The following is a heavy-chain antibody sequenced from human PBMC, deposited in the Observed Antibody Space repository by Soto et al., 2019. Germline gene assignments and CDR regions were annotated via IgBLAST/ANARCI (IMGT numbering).Heavy chain of an antibody. D-gene: IGHD5-12*01. J-gene: IGHJ4*02. Sequence: QITLKESGPTLVKPTQTLTLTCTFSGFSLSTSGMAVGWIRQPPGKALEWLALIYWDDDKRYSPSLKSRLTITKDTSKNQVVLTMTNMDPVDTATYYCAHHIVATTPFDYWGQGTLVTVSS. CDR3: AHHIVATTPFDY. CDR2: IYWDDDK. CDR1: GFSLSTSGMA. V-gene: IGHV2-5*02.